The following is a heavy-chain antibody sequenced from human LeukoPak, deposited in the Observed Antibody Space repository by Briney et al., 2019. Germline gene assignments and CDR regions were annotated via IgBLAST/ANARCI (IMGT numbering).Heavy chain of an antibody. V-gene: IGHV3-11*01. CDR2: ISRNASTI. Sequence: GGSLRLSCEASGFTLSNDYMTRIRQAPGRGLEWVSYISRNASTIYYADSVKGRFTISRDNPMNSLYLQMNSLRADDTAVYYCARDFNSGSGSYGMDVWGKGTTVTVSS. D-gene: IGHD3-10*01. CDR1: GFTLSNDY. CDR3: ARDFNSGSGSYGMDV. J-gene: IGHJ6*04.